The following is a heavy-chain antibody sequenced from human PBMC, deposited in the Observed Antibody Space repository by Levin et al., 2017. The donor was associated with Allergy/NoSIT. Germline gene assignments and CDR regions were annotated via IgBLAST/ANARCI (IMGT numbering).Heavy chain of an antibody. Sequence: GESLKISCAASGFTFDDFGMTWVRQAPGKGLEWVSIINWNGGTTGYADSVKGRFTISRDNAKNSLYLQMNSLRAEDTALYYCARTSYSGSFRVGYFDFWGHGTLVTVSS. CDR3: ARTSYSGSFRVGYFDF. J-gene: IGHJ4*01. CDR1: GFTFDDFG. CDR2: INWNGGTT. V-gene: IGHV3-20*04. D-gene: IGHD3-10*01.